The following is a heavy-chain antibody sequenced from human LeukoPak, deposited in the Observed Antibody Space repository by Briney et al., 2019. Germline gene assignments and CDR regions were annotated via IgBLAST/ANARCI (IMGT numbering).Heavy chain of an antibody. CDR2: MNPNSGNT. J-gene: IGHJ6*03. D-gene: IGHD6-19*01. CDR1: GYTFTSYD. V-gene: IGHV1-8*01. CDR3: ARGGWLVPFYYYYYMDV. Sequence: ASVKVSCKASGYTFTSYDINWVRQATGQGLEWMGWMNPNSGNTGYAQKFQGRVTMTRNTSISTAYMELSSLRSEDTAVYYCARGGWLVPFYYYYYMDVWGKGTTVTISS.